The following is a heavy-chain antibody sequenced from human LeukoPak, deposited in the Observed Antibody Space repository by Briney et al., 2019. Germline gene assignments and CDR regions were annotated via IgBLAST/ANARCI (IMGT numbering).Heavy chain of an antibody. CDR3: ARVKAVAGTGFDY. J-gene: IGHJ4*02. D-gene: IGHD6-19*01. CDR1: GFIFNTYG. V-gene: IGHV3-30*02. Sequence: PGGSLRLSCAASGFIFNTYGMHWVRQAPGKGLEWVGFIRYDGSTQYYADSVKGRLTISRDNAKNSLYLQMNSLRAEDTAVYYCARVKAVAGTGFDYWGQGTLVTVSS. CDR2: IRYDGSTQ.